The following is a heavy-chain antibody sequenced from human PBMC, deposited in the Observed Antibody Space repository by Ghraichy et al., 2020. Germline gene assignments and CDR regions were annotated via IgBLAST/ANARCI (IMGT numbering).Heavy chain of an antibody. Sequence: GGSLRLSCAASGFTFSSYGMHWVRQAPGKGLEWVALISYDGSNKYYADSVKGRFTISRDNSKNTLYLQMNSLRAEDTAVYYCAQDQFGRGGINPTNFDYWGQGTLVTVSS. CDR1: GFTFSSYG. D-gene: IGHD2-15*01. CDR3: AQDQFGRGGINPTNFDY. V-gene: IGHV3-30*18. J-gene: IGHJ4*02. CDR2: ISYDGSNK.